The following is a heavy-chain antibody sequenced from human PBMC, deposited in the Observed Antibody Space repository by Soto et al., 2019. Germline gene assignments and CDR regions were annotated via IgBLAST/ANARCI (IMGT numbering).Heavy chain of an antibody. CDR2: IYYSGST. CDR1: GGSISSSTYY. J-gene: IGHJ4*02. CDR3: ARRNSGSYFNY. D-gene: IGHD1-26*01. V-gene: IGHV4-39*01. Sequence: SETLSLTCTVSGGSISSSTYYWGWIRQPPGKGLEWIGSIYYSGSTYYNPSLKSRVTIFVDTSKNQFSLKLSSVTAADTAVYYCARRNSGSYFNYWGQGTLVTVSS.